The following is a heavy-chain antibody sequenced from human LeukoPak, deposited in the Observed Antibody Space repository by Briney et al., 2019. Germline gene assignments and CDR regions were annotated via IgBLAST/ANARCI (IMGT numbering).Heavy chain of an antibody. CDR3: ARDESHTRILDY. Sequence: SVKVSCKASGGTFSSYTISWVRQAPGQGLEWMGRIIPILGRATYAQKFQGRVTITANKSTRTAYMELSSLRSGDTAVYYCARDESHTRILDYWGQGTLVTVSS. V-gene: IGHV1-69*08. CDR2: IIPILGRA. D-gene: IGHD2/OR15-2a*01. J-gene: IGHJ4*02. CDR1: GGTFSSYT.